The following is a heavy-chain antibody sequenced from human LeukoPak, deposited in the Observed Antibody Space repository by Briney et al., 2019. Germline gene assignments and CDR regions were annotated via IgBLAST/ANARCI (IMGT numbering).Heavy chain of an antibody. CDR1: GGTFSSYA. CDR3: AKLFPSSGWYKDY. Sequence: ASVKVSCKASGGTFSSYAISWVRQAPGQGLEWMGGIIPIFGTANYAQKFQGRVTITADESTSTAYMELSSLRAEDTAVYYCAKLFPSSGWYKDYWGQGTLVTVSS. V-gene: IGHV1-69*13. D-gene: IGHD6-19*01. CDR2: IIPIFGTA. J-gene: IGHJ4*02.